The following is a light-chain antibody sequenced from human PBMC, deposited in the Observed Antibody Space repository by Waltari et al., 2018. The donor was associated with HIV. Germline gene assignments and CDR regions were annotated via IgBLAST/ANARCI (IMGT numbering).Light chain of an antibody. CDR3: QQYGSSPPIT. Sequence: EIVLTQSPGPLSLSPGQRATLSCRASQSLSSNYLAWYQEKPGQAPRLLIYAASSRASGIPDRFSGSGAGTDFTLTISRLEPEDFALYYCQQYGSSPPITFGQGTRLEIK. CDR1: QSLSSNY. CDR2: AAS. V-gene: IGKV3-20*01. J-gene: IGKJ5*01.